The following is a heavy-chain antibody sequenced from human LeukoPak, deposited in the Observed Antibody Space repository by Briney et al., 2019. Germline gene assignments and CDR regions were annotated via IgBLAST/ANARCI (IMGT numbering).Heavy chain of an antibody. CDR1: GDSISSSSYY. CDR2: IYYSGST. Sequence: PSETLSLTCTVSGDSISSSSYYWGWIRQPPGKGLEWIGSIYYSGSTYYNPSLKSRVTISVDTSKNQFSLKLSSVTAADTAVYYCARWLQFRYYFDYWGQGTLVTVSS. CDR3: ARWLQFRYYFDY. V-gene: IGHV4-39*01. D-gene: IGHD5-24*01. J-gene: IGHJ4*02.